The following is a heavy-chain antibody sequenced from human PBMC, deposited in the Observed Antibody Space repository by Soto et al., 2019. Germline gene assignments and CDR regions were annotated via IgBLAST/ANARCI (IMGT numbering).Heavy chain of an antibody. CDR1: GGTFSSYA. Sequence: QVQLVQSGAEVKKPGSSVKVSCKASGGTFSSYAISWVRQAPGQGLEWMGGIIPIFGTANYAQKFQGRVTITADESMSTAYMELSSLRSEDTAVYYCAGLTPDYGGNSNFDYWGQGTLVTVSS. CDR3: AGLTPDYGGNSNFDY. J-gene: IGHJ4*02. V-gene: IGHV1-69*01. D-gene: IGHD4-17*01. CDR2: IIPIFGTA.